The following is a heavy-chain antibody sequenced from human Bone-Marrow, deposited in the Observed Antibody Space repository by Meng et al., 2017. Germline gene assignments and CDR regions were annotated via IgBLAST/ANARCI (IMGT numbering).Heavy chain of an antibody. Sequence: SETLSLTCTVSGGSISSSNPYWAWIRQPPGMGLEWLGSLYYSGITYYNASLKNRLTISVDTSKNQFSLRLQSVTAADTAVYYCARDPVAAAGLNRFDNWGQGTLVTVSS. CDR2: LYYSGIT. CDR3: ARDPVAAAGLNRFDN. CDR1: GGSISSSNPY. J-gene: IGHJ4*02. V-gene: IGHV4-39*07. D-gene: IGHD6-13*01.